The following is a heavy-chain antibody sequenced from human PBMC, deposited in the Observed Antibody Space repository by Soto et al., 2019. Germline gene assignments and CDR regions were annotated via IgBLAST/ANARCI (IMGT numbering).Heavy chain of an antibody. V-gene: IGHV4-4*07. Sequence: PSEPLSLTFTVSGDSISTYYWSWIRQPAGKRLEWIGRIYTTGSTNYNPSLKSRVTMSMDTSKKQFSLNLSSVTAADTAVYYWARSDDPNINMFAPCGKGTLVMVAS. J-gene: IGHJ5*01. CDR2: IYTTGST. D-gene: IGHD2-8*01. CDR3: ARSDDPNINMFAP. CDR1: GDSISTYY.